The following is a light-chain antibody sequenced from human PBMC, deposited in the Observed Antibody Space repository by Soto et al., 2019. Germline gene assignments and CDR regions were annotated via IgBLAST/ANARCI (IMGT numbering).Light chain of an antibody. V-gene: IGLV2-8*01. CDR2: AVS. CDR3: SSYVGNNNLV. J-gene: IGLJ2*01. CDR1: STDVGAYNF. Sequence: QSVLTQPPSASGSPGQSVTISCTGTSTDVGAYNFVSWYQQHPGKAPKLMIYAVSKRPSGVPDRFSGSKSGNTASLTVSGIQADDEADYYCSSYVGNNNLVFGGGTQLTVL.